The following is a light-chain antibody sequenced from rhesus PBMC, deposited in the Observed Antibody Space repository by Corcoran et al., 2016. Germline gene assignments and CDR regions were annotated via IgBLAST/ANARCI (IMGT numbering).Light chain of an antibody. CDR2: GAS. CDR1: QTISSS. V-gene: IGKV3-42*03. J-gene: IGKJ1*01. CDR3: QQYSNWWT. Sequence: EIVLTQSPATLSLSPGERATLSCRASQTISSSLAWYQQKPGQAPRLLIYGASNRATGIPDRFSGSGSGTDFTLTISSLEAEEFVVYYCQQYSNWWTFGQGTKVEI.